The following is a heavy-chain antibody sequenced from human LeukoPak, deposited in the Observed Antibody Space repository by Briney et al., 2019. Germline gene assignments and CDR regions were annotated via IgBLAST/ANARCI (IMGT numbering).Heavy chain of an antibody. J-gene: IGHJ4*02. CDR1: GFTFSIYG. CDR3: ARGRQQLVDY. CDR2: IPSDGSSE. D-gene: IGHD6-13*01. Sequence: GGSLRLSCAASGFTFSIYGMHWVRQAPGKGLEWVAAIPSDGSSEYYANSVKGRFTISRDNSKNTLYLQMNSLRAEDTAFYYCARGRQQLVDYWGQGTLVTVSS. V-gene: IGHV3-30*03.